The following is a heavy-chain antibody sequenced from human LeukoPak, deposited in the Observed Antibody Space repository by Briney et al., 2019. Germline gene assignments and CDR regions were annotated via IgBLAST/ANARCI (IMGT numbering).Heavy chain of an antibody. CDR2: ISGSGGST. V-gene: IGHV3-23*01. Sequence: PGGSLRLSCAASGFTFSSYAMSWVRQAPGKGLEWVSAISGSGGSTHYADSVKGRFTISRDNAKNSLYLQMNSLRAEDTAVYYCARGSVGANDAFDIWGQGTMVTVSS. CDR3: ARGSVGANDAFDI. CDR1: GFTFSSYA. D-gene: IGHD1-26*01. J-gene: IGHJ3*02.